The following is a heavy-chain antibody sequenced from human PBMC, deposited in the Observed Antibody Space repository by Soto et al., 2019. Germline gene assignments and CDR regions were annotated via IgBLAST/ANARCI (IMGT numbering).Heavy chain of an antibody. CDR1: GYTFTGYA. D-gene: IGHD6-19*01. Sequence: QVQLVQSGAEEKKPGASVKVSCKASGYTFTGYAMHWVRQAPGQRLEWMGWISAGNGNTKYSQKFQGRVTITRDTSASTAAMELSSLRSEDTSVYYCARAVAVPADFDYWGQGTLVTVSS. V-gene: IGHV1-3*05. CDR3: ARAVAVPADFDY. J-gene: IGHJ4*02. CDR2: ISAGNGNT.